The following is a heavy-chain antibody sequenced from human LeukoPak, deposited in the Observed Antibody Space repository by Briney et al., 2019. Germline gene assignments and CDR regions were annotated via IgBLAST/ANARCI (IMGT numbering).Heavy chain of an antibody. CDR3: ARKNFYPNWFFDV. J-gene: IGHJ2*01. D-gene: IGHD1-7*01. Sequence: SETLSLTCIASGGSMSGHYWNWIRQSPGKPLEWIGYVYDSGDTNYNPALKSRVSISIDTSKNQFSLRLMSVTATDTALYFCARKNFYPNWFFDVWGRGTLVTVSS. CDR2: VYDSGDT. V-gene: IGHV4-59*08. CDR1: GGSMSGHY.